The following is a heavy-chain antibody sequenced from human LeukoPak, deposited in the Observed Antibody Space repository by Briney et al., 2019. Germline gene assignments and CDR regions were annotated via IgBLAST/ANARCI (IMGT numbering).Heavy chain of an antibody. CDR3: ARRVVRGVIMRTNWFDP. D-gene: IGHD3-10*01. CDR1: GFTFSSYS. V-gene: IGHV4-59*08. J-gene: IGHJ5*02. Sequence: GSLRLSCAASGFTFSSYSMNWIRQPPGKGLEWIGYIYYSGSTNYNPSLKSRVTISVDTSKNQFSLKLSSVTAADTAVYYCARRVVRGVIMRTNWFDPWGQGTLVTVSS. CDR2: IYYSGST.